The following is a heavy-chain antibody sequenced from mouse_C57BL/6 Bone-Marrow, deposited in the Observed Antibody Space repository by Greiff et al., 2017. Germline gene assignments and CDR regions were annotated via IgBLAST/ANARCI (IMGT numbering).Heavy chain of an antibody. V-gene: IGHV2-5*01. CDR2: IWRGGST. CDR3: AKSGGYYFSYFDV. D-gene: IGHD2-3*01. CDR1: GFSLTSYG. J-gene: IGHJ1*03. Sequence: VQLQQSGPGLVQPSQCLSITCTVSGFSLTSYGVHWVRQSPGKGLEWLGVIWRGGSTDYYAAFMSRLSITKDNSKSQVFFNMNSLQADDTAIYYCAKSGGYYFSYFDVWGTGTTVTVSS.